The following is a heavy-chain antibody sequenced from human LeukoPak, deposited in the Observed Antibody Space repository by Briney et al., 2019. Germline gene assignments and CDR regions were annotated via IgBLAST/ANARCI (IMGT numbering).Heavy chain of an antibody. CDR2: ISYDGSNK. J-gene: IGHJ4*02. CDR3: ARDRDPYYYGTSNLGGISKIDY. CDR1: GFTFSSYG. D-gene: IGHD3-16*01. V-gene: IGHV3-30*03. Sequence: GGSLRLSCAASGFTFSSYGMHWVRQAPGKGLEWVAVISYDGSNKYYADSVKGRFTISRDNSKNTLYLQMNSLRSDDTAVYYCARDRDPYYYGTSNLGGISKIDYWGQGTLVTVSS.